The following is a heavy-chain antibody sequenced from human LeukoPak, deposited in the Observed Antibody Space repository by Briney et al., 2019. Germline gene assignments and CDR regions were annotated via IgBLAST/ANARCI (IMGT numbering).Heavy chain of an antibody. Sequence: PGGSLRLSCAASGFTFSSYAMHWVRQAPGTGLEWVAVISYDGSNKYYADSVKGRFTISRDNSKNTLYLQMNSLRAEDTAVHYCARDGSGSYTFDYWGQGTLVTVSS. CDR3: ARDGSGSYTFDY. D-gene: IGHD3-10*01. V-gene: IGHV3-30-3*01. CDR1: GFTFSSYA. CDR2: ISYDGSNK. J-gene: IGHJ4*02.